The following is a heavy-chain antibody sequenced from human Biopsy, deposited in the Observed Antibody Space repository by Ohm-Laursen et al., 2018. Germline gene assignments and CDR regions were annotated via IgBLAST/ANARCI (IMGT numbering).Heavy chain of an antibody. J-gene: IGHJ4*02. CDR2: ISGNSDII. D-gene: IGHD4-17*01. CDR1: GFTFSSYA. CDR3: ALAAAQTVTHFDY. Sequence: SLRLSWAASGFTFSSYAVTWFRQAPGKGLEWVSTISGNSDIIYDTDSVKGRFTISRDNSKNTLYLQMNSLRADDTAVYYCALAAAQTVTHFDYWGQGTLVTVSS. V-gene: IGHV3-23*01.